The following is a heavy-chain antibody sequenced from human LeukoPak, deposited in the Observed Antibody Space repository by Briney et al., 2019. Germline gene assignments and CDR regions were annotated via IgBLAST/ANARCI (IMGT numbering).Heavy chain of an antibody. CDR3: ARSGGNYYDTDAFDI. V-gene: IGHV4-34*01. CDR1: GVSFSGYY. D-gene: IGHD1-26*01. J-gene: IGHJ3*02. CDR2: ISHSGST. Sequence: SETLSLTCAVYGVSFSGYYWSWIRQPPGKGLEWIGEISHSGSTNYNPSLKSRVTISIDTSKNQFSLKLSSVTAADTAVYYCARSGGNYYDTDAFDIWGQGTMVTVSS.